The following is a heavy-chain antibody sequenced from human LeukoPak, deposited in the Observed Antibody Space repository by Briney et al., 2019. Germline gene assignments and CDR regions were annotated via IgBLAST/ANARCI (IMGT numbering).Heavy chain of an antibody. Sequence: GGSLRLSCAASGSTFTAYYMSWIRQAPGQGLERVSYISDSSSTIYYADSVKGRLTISRDNAKNSLYLQMNSIRAADTAVYYCARVVSVGYYYYYYMDVWGKGTTVTVSS. CDR3: ARVVSVGYYYYYYMDV. CDR2: ISDSSSTI. V-gene: IGHV3-11*01. CDR1: GSTFTAYY. J-gene: IGHJ6*03.